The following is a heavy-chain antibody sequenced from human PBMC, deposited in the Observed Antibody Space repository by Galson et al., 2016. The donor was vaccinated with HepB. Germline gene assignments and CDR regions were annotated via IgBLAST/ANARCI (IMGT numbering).Heavy chain of an antibody. D-gene: IGHD6-19*01. J-gene: IGHJ6*03. CDR2: IYYTENT. V-gene: IGHV4-39*01. CDR1: GGSISGTEYY. Sequence: ETLSLTCIVSGGSISGTEYYWGWIRQPPGRGLEWIGSIYYTENTYYNPSLESRVTISVDMSKNQFSLRLNSVTAADTGVYYCATGIVVAGKYYYYYMDVWGKGTTVTVSS. CDR3: ATGIVVAGKYYYYYMDV.